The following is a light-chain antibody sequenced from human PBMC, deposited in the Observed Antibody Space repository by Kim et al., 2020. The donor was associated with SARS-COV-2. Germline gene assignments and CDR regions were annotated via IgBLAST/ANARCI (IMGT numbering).Light chain of an antibody. V-gene: IGKV1-12*01. J-gene: IGKJ4*01. CDR2: NAF. Sequence: ASVGDRVTITCRASQDISSWLAWYQQKPGKAPKLLIHNAFSLQSGVPSRFRGSGSGTEFTLTITSLQPEDFATYYCQQGNSFPLTFGGGTKVDIK. CDR3: QQGNSFPLT. CDR1: QDISSW.